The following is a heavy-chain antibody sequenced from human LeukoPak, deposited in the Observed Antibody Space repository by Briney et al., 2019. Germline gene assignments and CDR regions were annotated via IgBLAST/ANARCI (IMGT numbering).Heavy chain of an antibody. CDR1: GFTFGDYA. Sequence: GGSLRLSCTASGFTFGDYAMSWVRQAPGKGLEWVGFIRSKAYGGTADNATSLKGRFTISRDDSKNIAYLQMISLKTEDTAVYYCTTYHYDTSGYYYVTYWGQGTLVTVSS. D-gene: IGHD3-22*01. CDR2: IRSKAYGGTA. V-gene: IGHV3-49*04. J-gene: IGHJ4*02. CDR3: TTYHYDTSGYYYVTY.